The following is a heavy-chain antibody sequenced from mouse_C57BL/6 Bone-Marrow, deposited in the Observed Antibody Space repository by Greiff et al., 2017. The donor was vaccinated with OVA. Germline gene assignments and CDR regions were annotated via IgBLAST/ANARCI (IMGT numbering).Heavy chain of an antibody. CDR2: ISSGGSYT. Sequence: EVQGVESGGDLVKPGGSLKLSCAASGFTFSSYGMSWVRQTPDKRLEWVATISSGGSYTYYPDSVKGRFTISRDNAKNTLYLQMSSLKSEDTAMYYCARHEPYCYGSSFDYWGQGTTLTVSS. CDR1: GFTFSSYG. D-gene: IGHD1-1*01. J-gene: IGHJ2*01. V-gene: IGHV5-6*01. CDR3: ARHEPYCYGSSFDY.